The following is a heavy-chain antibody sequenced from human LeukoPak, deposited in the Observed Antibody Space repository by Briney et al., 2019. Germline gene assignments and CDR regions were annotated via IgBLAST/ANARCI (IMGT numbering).Heavy chain of an antibody. CDR3: ARRGSGWFYLDY. CDR2: IYDNGSA. CDR1: GGSISRTY. D-gene: IGHD6-19*01. Sequence: PSETLSLTCPVSGGSISRTYWNWIRQPPGEGLEWIGYIYDNGSAKYNPSLKSRVTMSVDMSRKQFSLRLSSVTAADTAVYYCARRGSGWFYLDYWGQGTLVTVSS. V-gene: IGHV4-59*08. J-gene: IGHJ4*02.